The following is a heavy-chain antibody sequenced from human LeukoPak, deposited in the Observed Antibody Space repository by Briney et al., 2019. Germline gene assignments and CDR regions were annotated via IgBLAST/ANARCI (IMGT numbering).Heavy chain of an antibody. V-gene: IGHV5-51*01. Sequence: PGESLKISCKGSGYSFTSYWIGWVRQMPGKGLEWMGIIYPGDSDTRYSPSCQGQVTISADKSISTAYLQWSSLKASDTAMYYCARRQGCSGGSCYLFDYWGQGTLVTVSS. D-gene: IGHD2-15*01. CDR1: GYSFTSYW. CDR3: ARRQGCSGGSCYLFDY. J-gene: IGHJ4*02. CDR2: IYPGDSDT.